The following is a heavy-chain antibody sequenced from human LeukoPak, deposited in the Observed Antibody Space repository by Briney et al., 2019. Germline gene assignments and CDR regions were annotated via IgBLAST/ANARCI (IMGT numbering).Heavy chain of an antibody. J-gene: IGHJ3*02. CDR1: GYTFTGYY. CDR3: ARPKRPWFGESTDAFDI. Sequence: ASVKVSCKASGYTFTGYYMHWVQQAPGQGLEWMGWINPNSGGTNYAQKFQGRVTMTRDTSISTAYMELSSLRSEDTAVYYCARPKRPWFGESTDAFDIWGQGTMVTVSS. D-gene: IGHD3-10*01. CDR2: INPNSGGT. V-gene: IGHV1-2*02.